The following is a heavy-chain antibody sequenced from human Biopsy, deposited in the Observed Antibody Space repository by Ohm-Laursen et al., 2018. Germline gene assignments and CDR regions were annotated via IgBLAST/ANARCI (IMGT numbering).Heavy chain of an antibody. CDR3: AKDRYNYTPMGGFSMDV. J-gene: IGHJ6*02. CDR1: GFTFNNYG. V-gene: IGHV3-30*18. Sequence: SLSLSCTASGFTFNNYGMQWVRQAPGKGLEWVAFIFYDGSNTYYADSVTGRFTISRDNSRDTLYLQMSSLRAEDTAVYYCAKDRYNYTPMGGFSMDVWGQGTTVTVSS. CDR2: IFYDGSNT. D-gene: IGHD5-18*01.